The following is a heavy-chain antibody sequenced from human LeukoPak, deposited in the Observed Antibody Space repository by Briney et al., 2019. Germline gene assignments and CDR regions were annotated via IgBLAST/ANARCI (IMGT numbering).Heavy chain of an antibody. CDR2: ISGSGGST. J-gene: IGHJ6*03. Sequence: GRSLRLSCAASGFTFSSYAMSSVRQAPGKGLGWGSAISGSGGSTYYADSVKGRFTISRDNSKNTLYLQMNSLRAEDTAVYYCAKGFGELFPYYYYYMDVWGKGTTVTVSS. V-gene: IGHV3-23*01. CDR3: AKGFGELFPYYYYYMDV. CDR1: GFTFSSYA. D-gene: IGHD3-10*01.